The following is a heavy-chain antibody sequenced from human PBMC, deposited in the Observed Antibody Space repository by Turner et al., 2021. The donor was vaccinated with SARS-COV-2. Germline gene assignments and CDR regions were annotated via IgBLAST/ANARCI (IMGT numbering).Heavy chain of an antibody. CDR2: IRSKANSYAT. V-gene: IGHV3-73*01. Sequence: EVQLVSSGGGFVQPGGSLKLYCASSGFTFSGSAMHWVRQASGKGLEWGGRIRSKANSYATAYAAAVKGRLTISREDSKNTEDMQMNSLKTEDTAVYYCTIDCSGGSCYGIWGQGTMVTVSS. CDR3: TIDCSGGSCYGI. J-gene: IGHJ4*02. D-gene: IGHD2-15*01. CDR1: GFTFSGSA.